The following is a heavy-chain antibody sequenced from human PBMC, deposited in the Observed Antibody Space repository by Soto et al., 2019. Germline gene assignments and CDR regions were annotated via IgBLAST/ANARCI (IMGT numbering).Heavy chain of an antibody. Sequence: QVQLVQSGAEVKKPGSSVKVSCKASGGTFSSYAISWVRQAPGQGLEWMGGIIPIFGTANYAQKFQGRVTITADKSTSTAYMELSSLRSEDTXXXXXXXXXXGGNSELRFDYWGQGTLXXXSS. CDR3: XXXXXGGNSELRFDY. CDR1: GGTFSSYA. D-gene: IGHD2-21*02. CDR2: IIPIFGTA. V-gene: IGHV1-69*06. J-gene: IGHJ4*02.